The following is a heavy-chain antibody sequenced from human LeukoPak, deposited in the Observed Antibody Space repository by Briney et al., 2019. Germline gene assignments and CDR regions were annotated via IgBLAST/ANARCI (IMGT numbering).Heavy chain of an antibody. CDR3: ASQYSSGWAFDY. CDR1: GFTFSSYS. D-gene: IGHD6-19*01. J-gene: IGHJ4*02. Sequence: GGSLRLSCAASGFTFSSYSMNWVRQAPGKGLEWVSYISSSSTIYYADSVKGRFTISRDNAKNSLYLQMNSLRAEDTAVYYCASQYSSGWAFDYWGQGTLVTVSS. CDR2: ISSSSTI. V-gene: IGHV3-48*01.